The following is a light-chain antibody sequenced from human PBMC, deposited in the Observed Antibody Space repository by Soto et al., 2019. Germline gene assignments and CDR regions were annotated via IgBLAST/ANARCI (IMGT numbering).Light chain of an antibody. Sequence: SYELTQPPSVSVAPGKTARITCGGNNIGSKSEHWYQQKPGQAPVLVIYYDSDRPSGIPERFSGSNSGNTATLTISRVEAGDEADYYCQVWDSSSDHYVFGTGTQLTVL. J-gene: IGLJ1*01. CDR2: YDS. CDR1: NIGSKS. V-gene: IGLV3-21*04. CDR3: QVWDSSSDHYV.